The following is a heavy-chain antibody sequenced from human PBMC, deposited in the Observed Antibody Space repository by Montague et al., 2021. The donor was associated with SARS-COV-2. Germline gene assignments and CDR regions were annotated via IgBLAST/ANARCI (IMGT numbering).Heavy chain of an antibody. D-gene: IGHD3-3*01. CDR3: ASQTLGITIFGVVNGRWFDP. Sequence: SETLSLTCTVSGGSISSSSYYWGWIRQLPGKGLEWIGSIYYSGSTYYNPSLKSRVTISVDTSKNQFSLKLSSVTAADTAVYYCASQTLGITIFGVVNGRWFDPWGQRTLVTVSS. CDR2: IYYSGST. J-gene: IGHJ5*02. V-gene: IGHV4-39*01. CDR1: GGSISSSSYY.